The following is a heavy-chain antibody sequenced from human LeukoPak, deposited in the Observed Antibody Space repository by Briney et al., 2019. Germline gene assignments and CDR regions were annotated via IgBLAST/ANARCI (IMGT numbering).Heavy chain of an antibody. CDR2: IYYSGST. Sequence: PSETLSLTCTVSGGSISSSSYYWGWIRQPPGKGLEWIGSIYYSGSTYYNPSLKSRVTISVDTSKNQFSLKLSSVTAADTAVYYCARAGILTGYPYDYWGQGTLVTVSS. V-gene: IGHV4-39*01. D-gene: IGHD3-9*01. CDR3: ARAGILTGYPYDY. J-gene: IGHJ4*02. CDR1: GGSISSSSYY.